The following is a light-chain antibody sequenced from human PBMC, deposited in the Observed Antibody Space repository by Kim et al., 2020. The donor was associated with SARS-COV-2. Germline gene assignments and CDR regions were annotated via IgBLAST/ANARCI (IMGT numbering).Light chain of an antibody. CDR1: RLGDKY. CDR2: RDN. J-gene: IGLJ2*01. CDR3: QVWDSDSAI. Sequence: SYELTQPPSVFVSPGQTAIITCSGDRLGDKYVCWYQQKPCQSPVVVIYRDNKRPSGTPERFSGSNSGNTATLTISGTEAMDEADYYCQVWDSDSAIFGGGTKLTVL. V-gene: IGLV3-1*01.